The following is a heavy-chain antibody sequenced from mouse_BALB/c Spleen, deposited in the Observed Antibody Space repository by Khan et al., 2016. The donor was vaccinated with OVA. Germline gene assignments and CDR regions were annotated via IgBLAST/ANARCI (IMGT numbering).Heavy chain of an antibody. CDR1: GFSLTSYG. CDR2: IWDDGST. V-gene: IGHV2-3*01. J-gene: IGHJ4*01. Sequence: QVQLQQSGPGLVAPSQSLSITCTVSGFSLTSYGVNWVRQPPGKGLEWLGVIWDDGSTNYHSDLKSRLSISKDNSKSQVFSKLNSLQTDDTATYYCAKWYNSYYAMDYWGQGTSVTVSS. CDR3: AKWYNSYYAMDY. D-gene: IGHD1-3*01.